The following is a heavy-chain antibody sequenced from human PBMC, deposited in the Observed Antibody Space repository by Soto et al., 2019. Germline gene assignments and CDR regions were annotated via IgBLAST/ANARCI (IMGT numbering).Heavy chain of an antibody. CDR2: IIPIFGTA. D-gene: IGHD3-22*01. J-gene: IGHJ4*02. CDR3: ARDLYYDSSGYYSGGYFDY. V-gene: IGHV1-69*12. CDR1: GGTFSSYA. Sequence: QVQLVQSGAEVKKPGSSVKVSCKASGGTFSSYAISWVRQAPGQGLEWMGGIIPIFGTANYAQKFQGRVTITADESTSTAYMELSSLRSEDTAVYYCARDLYYDSSGYYSGGYFDYWGQGTLVTVSS.